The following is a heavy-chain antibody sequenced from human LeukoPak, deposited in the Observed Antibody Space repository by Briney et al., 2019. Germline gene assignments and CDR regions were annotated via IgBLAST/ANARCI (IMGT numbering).Heavy chain of an antibody. CDR3: ARVGYSSGWYRWFDP. V-gene: IGHV4-59*01. CDR1: GGSISSYH. D-gene: IGHD6-19*01. CDR2: IYYSGST. Sequence: SETLSLTCTVSGGSISSYHWSWIRQPPGKGLEWIGYIYYSGSTNYNPSLKSRVTISVDTSKNQFSLKLSSVTAADTAVYYCARVGYSSGWYRWFDPWGQGTLVTVSS. J-gene: IGHJ5*02.